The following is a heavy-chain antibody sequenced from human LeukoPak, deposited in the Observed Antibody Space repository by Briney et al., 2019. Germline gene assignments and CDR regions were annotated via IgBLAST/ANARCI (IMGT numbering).Heavy chain of an antibody. D-gene: IGHD2-2*01. CDR3: ARAIVVVPAAPISSWFDP. V-gene: IGHV1-69*13. CDR2: IIPIFGTA. CDR1: GCTFSSYA. Sequence: GASLKVSCKASGCTFSSYAISWVRQAPGQGLEWMGGIIPIFGTANYAQKFQGRVTITADESTSTAYMELSSLRSEDTAVYYCARAIVVVPAAPISSWFDPWGQGTLVTVSS. J-gene: IGHJ5*02.